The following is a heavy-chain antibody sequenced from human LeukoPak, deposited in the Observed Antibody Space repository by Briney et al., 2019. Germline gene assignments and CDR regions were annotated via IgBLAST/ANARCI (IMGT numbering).Heavy chain of an antibody. CDR3: ARAYERSGYRGLGYFDY. CDR2: IYYSGST. D-gene: IGHD3-22*01. Sequence: SGTLCLTCTVSGGSLSSSSNYWGWISQPPGKGLEWIGSIYYSGSTYYNPSLKSRVAISVDTSKTQFSLKLSSVTAADTAVFYCARAYERSGYRGLGYFDYWGQGTLVTVSS. CDR1: GGSLSSSSNY. V-gene: IGHV4-39*01. J-gene: IGHJ4*02.